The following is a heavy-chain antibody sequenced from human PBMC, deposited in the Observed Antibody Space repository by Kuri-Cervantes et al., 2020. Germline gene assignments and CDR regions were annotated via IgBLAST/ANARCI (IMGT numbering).Heavy chain of an antibody. D-gene: IGHD1-1*01. V-gene: IGHV3-33*01. CDR1: GFTFSSYG. CDR3: ARVAGVEGQDYYYYYMDV. Sequence: GGSLRLSCAASGFTFSSYGMHWVRQAPGKGLEWVAVIWYDGSNKYYADSVKGRFTISRDNSKNTLYLQMNSLRAEDTAVYYCARVAGVEGQDYYYYYMDVWGKGTTVTVSS. CDR2: IWYDGSNK. J-gene: IGHJ6*03.